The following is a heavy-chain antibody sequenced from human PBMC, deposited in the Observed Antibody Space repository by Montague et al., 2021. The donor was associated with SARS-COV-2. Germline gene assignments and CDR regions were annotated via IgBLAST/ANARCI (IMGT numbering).Heavy chain of an antibody. V-gene: IGHV4-34*01. CDR1: GGSFSGYC. CDR2: VTHRGNT. J-gene: IGHJ4*02. CDR3: AGQGGSCATGACHD. D-gene: IGHD2-15*01. Sequence: SETLSLTCAVYGGSFSGYCWSWIRQPPGKGLEWIGEVTHRGNTNHNPSLKSPVTISLDTSNNHFSLKLSSVTAAETAVYYCAGQGGSCATGACHDWGQGTLVSVSS.